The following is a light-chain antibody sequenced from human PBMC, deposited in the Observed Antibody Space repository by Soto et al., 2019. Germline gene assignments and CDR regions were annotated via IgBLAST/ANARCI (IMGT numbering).Light chain of an antibody. CDR1: RSVSSSY. CDR2: GAS. J-gene: IGKJ2*01. V-gene: IGKV3-20*01. CDR3: QQYGSAPVYT. Sequence: EIVLTQSPGTLSLSPGERATLSCRASRSVSSSYLAWYQQKPGQAPRLLISGASSRATGIPDRFSGSGSGTDFTITISRLEPEDFAVYYCQQYGSAPVYTFGQGTKLEIK.